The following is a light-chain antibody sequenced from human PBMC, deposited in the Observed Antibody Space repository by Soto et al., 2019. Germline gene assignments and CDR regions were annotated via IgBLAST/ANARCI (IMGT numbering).Light chain of an antibody. CDR2: RDD. V-gene: IGLV1-47*01. CDR1: TSNIGRNS. Sequence: QSVLTQSPSASGTPGQRVTISCSGSTSNIGRNSVTWYKQFPGTAPTLLMYRDDQRPSGLPDRFSGSKSGTSASLAISGLRSDDEADYYCAAWDDSLSGLVFGGGTKLTVL. J-gene: IGLJ2*01. CDR3: AAWDDSLSGLV.